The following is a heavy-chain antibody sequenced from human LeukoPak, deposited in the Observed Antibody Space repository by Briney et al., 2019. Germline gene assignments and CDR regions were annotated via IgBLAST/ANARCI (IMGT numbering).Heavy chain of an antibody. CDR2: ISWNSGRI. D-gene: IGHD3-22*01. Sequence: PGRSLRLSCAASGFTFEDYAMHWVRQVPGKGLEWVSGISWNSGRIGYADSVKGRLTISRDNAKNSLYLQMYSLRAEDTALYYCARDHYYDSSGYHYFDYWGQGTLVTVSS. CDR3: ARDHYYDSSGYHYFDY. CDR1: GFTFEDYA. J-gene: IGHJ4*02. V-gene: IGHV3-9*01.